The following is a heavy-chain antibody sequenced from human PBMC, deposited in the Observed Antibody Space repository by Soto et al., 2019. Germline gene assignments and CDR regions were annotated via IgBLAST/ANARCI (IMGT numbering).Heavy chain of an antibody. CDR1: GFTFSSYG. Sequence: GSLRLSCAATGFTFSSYGMHWVRQAPGKGLEWVAVISYDGSNKYYADSVKGRFTISRDNSKNTLYLQMNSLRAEDTAVYYCAKVGGYCTNGVCYAGDYYGMDVWGQGTTVTVSS. CDR3: AKVGGYCTNGVCYAGDYYGMDV. J-gene: IGHJ6*02. D-gene: IGHD2-8*01. V-gene: IGHV3-30*18. CDR2: ISYDGSNK.